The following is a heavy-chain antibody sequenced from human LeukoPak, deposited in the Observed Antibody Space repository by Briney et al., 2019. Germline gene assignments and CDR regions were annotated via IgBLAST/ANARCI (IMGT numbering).Heavy chain of an antibody. CDR3: ARQGGRAVAFDY. J-gene: IGHJ4*02. CDR1: GGSISSSSYY. D-gene: IGHD6-19*01. V-gene: IGHV4-61*05. Sequence: SETLSLTCTVSGGSISSSSYYWGWIRQPPGKGLEWIGYIYYSGSTNYNPSLKSRVTISVDTSKNQFSLKLSSVTAADTAVYYCARQGGRAVAFDYWGQGTLVTVSS. CDR2: IYYSGST.